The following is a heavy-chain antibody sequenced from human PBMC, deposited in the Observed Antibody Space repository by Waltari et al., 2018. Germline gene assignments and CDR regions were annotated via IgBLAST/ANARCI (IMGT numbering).Heavy chain of an antibody. CDR1: EFIFKNYV. CDR3: AKGSGAYKGAFDL. V-gene: IGHV3-23*04. J-gene: IGHJ3*01. D-gene: IGHD6-19*01. CDR2: INGAGGST. Sequence: EVQLVESGGGLVQPGGSLRLSCAASEFIFKNYVMGWVRQAPGKGLEWVSGINGAGGSTYYADSVKGRFAISRDNSKNTLGLQMNSLSAVDTAVYYCAKGSGAYKGAFDLWGQGTMVTVAS.